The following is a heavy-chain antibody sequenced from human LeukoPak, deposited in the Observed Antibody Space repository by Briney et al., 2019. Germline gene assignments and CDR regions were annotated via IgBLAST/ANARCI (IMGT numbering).Heavy chain of an antibody. CDR3: ARWAYGDSKGSYFDY. CDR1: GFTFSSYS. CDR2: ISSSSSYI. V-gene: IGHV3-21*01. Sequence: PGGSLRLSCAASGFTFSSYSMNWVRQAPGKGLEWVSSISSSSSYIYYADSVKGRFTISRDNAKNSLYLQMNSLRAEDTAVYYCARWAYGDSKGSYFDYWGQGTLVTVSS. J-gene: IGHJ4*02. D-gene: IGHD4-17*01.